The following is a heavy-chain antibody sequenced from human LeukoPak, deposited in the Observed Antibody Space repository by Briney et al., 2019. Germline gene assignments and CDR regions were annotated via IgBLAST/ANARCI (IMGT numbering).Heavy chain of an antibody. J-gene: IGHJ5*02. CDR3: ARDRDWFDP. CDR2: IYYSGST. Sequence: SETLSLTCTVSGGSISSSSYYWGWIRQPPGKGLEWIGSIYYSGSTYYNPSLKSRVTISVDTSKNQFSLKLSSVTAADTAVYYCARDRDWFDPWGQGTLVTVSS. D-gene: IGHD3-10*01. CDR1: GGSISSSSYY. V-gene: IGHV4-39*07.